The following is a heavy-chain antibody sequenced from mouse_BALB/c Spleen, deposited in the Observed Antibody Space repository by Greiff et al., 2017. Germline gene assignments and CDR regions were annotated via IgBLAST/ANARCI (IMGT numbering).Heavy chain of an antibody. CDR3: ARVDLRRAFAY. V-gene: IGHV1-7*01. CDR1: GYTFTSYW. J-gene: IGHJ3*01. D-gene: IGHD2-12*01. Sequence: VQLQESGAELAKPGASVKMSCKASGYTFTSYWMHWVKQRPGQGLEWIGYINPSTGYTEYNQKFKDKATLTADKSSSTAYMQLSSLTSEDSAVYYCARVDLRRAFAYWGQGTLVTVSA. CDR2: INPSTGYT.